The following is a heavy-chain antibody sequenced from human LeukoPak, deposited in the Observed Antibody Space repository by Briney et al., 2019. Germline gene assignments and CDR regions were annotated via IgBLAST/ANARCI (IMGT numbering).Heavy chain of an antibody. D-gene: IGHD3-22*01. CDR2: SFDSGST. Sequence: PSETLSLTCTVSSGSISTSNYYWGWVRQPPGKALEWIGNSFDSGSTYDGSVLKSRVTISLDTSRNQFTLKLSSATAADTAVYCCAKSNGYGLLDIWGQGTMVTVFS. V-gene: IGHV4-39*06. CDR1: SGSISTSNYY. CDR3: AKSNGYGLLDI. J-gene: IGHJ3*02.